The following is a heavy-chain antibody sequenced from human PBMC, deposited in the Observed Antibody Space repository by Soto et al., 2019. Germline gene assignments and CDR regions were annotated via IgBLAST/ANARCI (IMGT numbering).Heavy chain of an antibody. CDR2: IKSKTDGGTT. V-gene: IGHV3-15*07. CDR1: GFTFSNAW. CDR3: TTYGAARPFRYFDY. Sequence: GGSLRLSCAASGFTFSNAWMNWVRQAPGKGLEWVGRIKSKTDGGTTDYAAPVKGRFTISRDDSKNTLYLQMNSLKTEDTAVYYCTTYGAARPFRYFDYWGQGTLVTVSS. J-gene: IGHJ4*02. D-gene: IGHD6-6*01.